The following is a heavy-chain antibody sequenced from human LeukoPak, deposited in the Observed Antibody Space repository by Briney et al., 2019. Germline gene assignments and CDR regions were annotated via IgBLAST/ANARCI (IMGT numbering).Heavy chain of an antibody. J-gene: IGHJ4*02. CDR3: ARGAHYYDILTGYPRPQYYFDY. CDR1: GGSFSGYY. V-gene: IGHV4-34*01. Sequence: SETLSLTCAVYGGSFSGYYWSWIRQPPGKGLEWIGEINHSGSTNYNPSLKNRVTISVETSKNQFSLKLSSVTAADTAVYYCARGAHYYDILTGYPRPQYYFDYWGQGTLVTVSS. D-gene: IGHD3-9*01. CDR2: INHSGST.